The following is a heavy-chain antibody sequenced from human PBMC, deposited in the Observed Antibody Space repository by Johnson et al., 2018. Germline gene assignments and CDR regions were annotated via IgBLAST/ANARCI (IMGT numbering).Heavy chain of an antibody. CDR3: AKGSGGGRDAFDI. Sequence: QVQLVESGGGVVQPGMSLRLACAASGFTFSSYGMHWVRQAPGKGLEWVAVISYDGSNKYFADSVKGRFTISRDNSKNTLYLQMNSLGAEDTAVDYCAKGSGGGRDAFDIGGQGTMVTVSS. D-gene: IGHD1-26*01. V-gene: IGHV3-30*18. CDR1: GFTFSSYG. J-gene: IGHJ3*02. CDR2: ISYDGSNK.